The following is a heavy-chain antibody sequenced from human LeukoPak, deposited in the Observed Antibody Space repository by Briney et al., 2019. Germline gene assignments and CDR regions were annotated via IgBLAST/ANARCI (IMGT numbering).Heavy chain of an antibody. J-gene: IGHJ4*02. V-gene: IGHV1-2*02. CDR2: INPNSGGT. D-gene: IGHD6-13*01. Sequence: ASVKVSCKASGYTFTAYYMHWVRQAPGQGLEWMGWINPNSGGTNYAQKFQGRVTMTRDTSISTAYMELSTLRSDDTAVYYCARDLGISAAGDHWGQGTLVTVSS. CDR3: ARDLGISAAGDH. CDR1: GYTFTAYY.